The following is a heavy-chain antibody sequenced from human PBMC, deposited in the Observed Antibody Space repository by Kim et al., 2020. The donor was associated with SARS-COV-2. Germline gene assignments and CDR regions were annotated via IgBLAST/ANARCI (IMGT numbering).Heavy chain of an antibody. Sequence: SETLSLTCAVYGGSFSGYYWSWIRQPPGKGLEWIGEINHSGSTNYNPSLKSRVTISVDTSKNQFSLKLSSVTAADTAVYYCARVSRPYPLLYRYFDYWGQGTLVTVSS. D-gene: IGHD2-2*02. CDR1: GGSFSGYY. V-gene: IGHV4-34*01. CDR2: INHSGST. J-gene: IGHJ4*02. CDR3: ARVSRPYPLLYRYFDY.